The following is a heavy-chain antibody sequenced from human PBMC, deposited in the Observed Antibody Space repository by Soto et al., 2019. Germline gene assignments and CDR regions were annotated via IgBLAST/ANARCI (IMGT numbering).Heavy chain of an antibody. Sequence: QVQLVQSGAEVKKPGSSVKVSCKASGGTFSSYAITWVRQAPGQGLEWMGGIFPIFGTANYAQKFQGRVTITADEALTTAYMELSSLRSEDTAVYYCARDFPSSSSDPWGQGTLVTVSS. CDR3: ARDFPSSSSDP. V-gene: IGHV1-69*01. CDR1: GGTFSSYA. J-gene: IGHJ5*02. CDR2: IFPIFGTA.